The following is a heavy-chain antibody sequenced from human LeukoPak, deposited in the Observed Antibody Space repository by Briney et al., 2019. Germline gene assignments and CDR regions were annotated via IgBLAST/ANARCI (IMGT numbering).Heavy chain of an antibody. CDR3: ARVSEIAMALRY. Sequence: SETLSLTCTVSGGSISSYYWSWIRQPPGKGLEWIGYIYYSGSTSYNPSLKSRVTISVDTSKNQLSLKLSSVTAADTAVYYCARVSEIAMALRYWGQGTLVTVS. CDR1: GGSISSYY. CDR2: IYYSGST. V-gene: IGHV4-59*01. D-gene: IGHD6-19*01. J-gene: IGHJ4*02.